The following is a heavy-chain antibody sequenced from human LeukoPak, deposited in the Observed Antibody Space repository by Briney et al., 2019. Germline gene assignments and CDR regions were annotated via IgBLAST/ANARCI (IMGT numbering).Heavy chain of an antibody. D-gene: IGHD3-10*01. CDR3: ARQNVDTAMASLLWFGELSTNWFDP. Sequence: GESLKISCKVSGYSFTSYWIGWVRQMPGKGLEWMGIIYPGDSDTRYSPSFQGQVTISADKSISTAYRQWSSLKASDTAMYYCARQNVDTAMASLLWFGELSTNWFDPWGQGTLVTVSS. J-gene: IGHJ5*02. CDR1: GYSFTSYW. V-gene: IGHV5-51*01. CDR2: IYPGDSDT.